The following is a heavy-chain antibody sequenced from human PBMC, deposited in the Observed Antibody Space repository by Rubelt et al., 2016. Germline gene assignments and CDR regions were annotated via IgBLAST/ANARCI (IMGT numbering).Heavy chain of an antibody. J-gene: IGHJ4*02. CDR2: INHSGNT. D-gene: IGHD3-22*01. CDR3: ARGDYEDSPRGFDY. CDR1: SGSFSGYH. Sequence: QVPLQQWGAGLLKPSETLSLTCAVYSGSFSGYHWNWIRQAPGKGLEWIGKINHSGNTNYNPSLKSRVTISADTSNNQFSLKLTSVTAEDTALYYCARGDYEDSPRGFDYWGQGTQVTVSS. V-gene: IGHV4-34*01.